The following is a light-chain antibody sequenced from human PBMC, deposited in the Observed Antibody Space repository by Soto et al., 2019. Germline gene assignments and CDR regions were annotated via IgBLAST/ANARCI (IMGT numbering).Light chain of an antibody. Sequence: EIVMTQSPATLSVSPGERATLSCRASQSVSSNLAWYQQKPGQAPRLLIYGASTRATGIPARFSGSGSGTEFTLTISSLQSEDFATYYCQHSSSFPLTFGGGTKVEMK. CDR1: QSVSSN. V-gene: IGKV3-15*01. CDR3: QHSSSFPLT. CDR2: GAS. J-gene: IGKJ4*01.